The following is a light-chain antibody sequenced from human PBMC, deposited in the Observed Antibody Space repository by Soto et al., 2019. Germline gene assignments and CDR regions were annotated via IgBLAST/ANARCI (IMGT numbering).Light chain of an antibody. CDR1: QYINTR. Sequence: IVLTHSAATRSSFPCYICTVSCRASQYINTRLAWYQHRPGQAPRLLIYQTSIRAAGIPARFSASGSGTDFTLTISDVQPEDFALYYCHQRQSWPRTFGQGTKVDIK. CDR3: HQRQSWPRT. CDR2: QTS. J-gene: IGKJ1*01. V-gene: IGKV3-11*01.